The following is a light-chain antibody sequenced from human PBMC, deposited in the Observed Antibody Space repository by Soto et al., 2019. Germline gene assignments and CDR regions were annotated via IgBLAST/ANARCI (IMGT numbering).Light chain of an antibody. V-gene: IGLV2-14*03. CDR1: SSDLGSYNY. Sequence: QSALTQPASVSGSPGQSITISCIGTSSDLGSYNYVSWYRQHPGKAPKVLLYEVNNRPSGVSNRFSGSKSGNTASLTISGLQAEDEADYYCSAYTGSTLVFGGGTKLTVL. CDR2: EVN. CDR3: SAYTGSTLV. J-gene: IGLJ3*02.